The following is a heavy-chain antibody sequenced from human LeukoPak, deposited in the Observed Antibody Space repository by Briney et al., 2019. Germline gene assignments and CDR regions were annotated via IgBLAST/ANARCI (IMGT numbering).Heavy chain of an antibody. V-gene: IGHV4-4*07. J-gene: IGHJ6*03. CDR1: GGSISSYY. CDR3: ARERFDRFGELLPYYYYYYMDV. Sequence: SETLSLTCTVSGGSISSYYWSWIRQPAGKGLEWIGRIYTSGSTNYNPSLKSRVTMSVDTSKNQFSLKLSSMTAADTAVYYCARERFDRFGELLPYYYYYYMDVWGKGTTVTVSS. CDR2: IYTSGST. D-gene: IGHD3-10*01.